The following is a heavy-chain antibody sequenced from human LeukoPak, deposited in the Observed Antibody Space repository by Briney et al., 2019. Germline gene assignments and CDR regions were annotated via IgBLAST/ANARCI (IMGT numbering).Heavy chain of an antibody. CDR3: ARDRGHLRLGELDNWFDP. Sequence: SVKVSCKASGGTFSSYAISWVRQAPEQGLEWMGRIIPIFGTANYAQKFQGRVTITTDESTSTAYMELSSLRSEDTAVYYRARDRGHLRLGELDNWFDPWGQGTLVTVSS. J-gene: IGHJ5*02. CDR1: GGTFSSYA. CDR2: IIPIFGTA. D-gene: IGHD3-16*01. V-gene: IGHV1-69*05.